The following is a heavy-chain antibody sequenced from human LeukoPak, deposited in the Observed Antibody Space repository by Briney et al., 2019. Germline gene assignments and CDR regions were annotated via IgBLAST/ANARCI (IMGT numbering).Heavy chain of an antibody. Sequence: GGSLRLSCTASGFTFSSYSMNWVRQAPGKGLEWVSSISTSSSYIYYADSVKGRFTISRDNARNSLYLQMNSLRAEDTALYYCAKAYDILTGYYLWLAFDIWGQGTMVTVSS. CDR3: AKAYDILTGYYLWLAFDI. CDR2: ISTSSSYI. V-gene: IGHV3-21*04. CDR1: GFTFSSYS. D-gene: IGHD3-9*01. J-gene: IGHJ3*02.